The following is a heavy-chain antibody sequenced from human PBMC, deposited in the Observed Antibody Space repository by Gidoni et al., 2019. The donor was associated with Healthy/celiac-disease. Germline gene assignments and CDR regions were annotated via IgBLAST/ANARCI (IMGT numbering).Heavy chain of an antibody. V-gene: IGHV3-21*01. J-gene: IGHJ4*02. CDR3: ARAAAGNDY. CDR1: GFTFSSYS. D-gene: IGHD6-13*01. CDR2: ISSSSSYI. Sequence: EVQLVESGGGLVKPGGSLSLSCAASGFTFSSYSMNWVSSISSSSSYIYYADSVKGRFTISRDNAKNSLYLQMNSLRAEDTAVYYCARAAAGNDYWGQGTLVTVSS.